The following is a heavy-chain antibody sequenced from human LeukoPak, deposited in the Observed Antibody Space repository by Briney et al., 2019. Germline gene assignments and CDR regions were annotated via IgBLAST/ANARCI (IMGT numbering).Heavy chain of an antibody. V-gene: IGHV4-39*01. Sequence: SETLSLTCTVSDGSISISLYYWGWIRQPPGKGMEWIGIIYYSGSTYYNPSLKSRVTISVETSKNQVSLRLSSVTAADTAVYYCARQGAGGRAFDIWGQGTMVTVSS. J-gene: IGHJ3*02. D-gene: IGHD6-19*01. CDR2: IYYSGST. CDR1: DGSISISLYY. CDR3: ARQGAGGRAFDI.